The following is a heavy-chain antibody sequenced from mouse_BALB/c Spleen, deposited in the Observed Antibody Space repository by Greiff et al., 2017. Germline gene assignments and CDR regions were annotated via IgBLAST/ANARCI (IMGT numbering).Heavy chain of an antibody. CDR3: ARPYYGNSFAY. J-gene: IGHJ3*01. V-gene: IGHV1S137*01. Sequence: VQLQQSGAELVRPGVSVKISCKGSGYTFTDYAMHWVKQSHAKSLEWIGVISTYYGDASYNQKFKGKATMTVDKSSSTAYMELARLTSEDSAIYYCARPYYGNSFAYWGQGTLVTVSA. CDR2: ISTYYGDA. CDR1: GYTFTDYA. D-gene: IGHD2-10*01.